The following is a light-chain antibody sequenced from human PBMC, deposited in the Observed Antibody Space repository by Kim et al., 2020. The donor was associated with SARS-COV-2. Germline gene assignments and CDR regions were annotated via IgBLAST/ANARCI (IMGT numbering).Light chain of an antibody. Sequence: VAPGKTDRITCGGNNIGSKSVHWYQQKPGQAPVLVIYYDSDRPSGIPERFSGSNSGNTATLTISRVEAGDEADYYCQVWDSSRDRVFGGGTQLTVL. J-gene: IGLJ2*01. V-gene: IGLV3-21*04. CDR1: NIGSKS. CDR3: QVWDSSRDRV. CDR2: YDS.